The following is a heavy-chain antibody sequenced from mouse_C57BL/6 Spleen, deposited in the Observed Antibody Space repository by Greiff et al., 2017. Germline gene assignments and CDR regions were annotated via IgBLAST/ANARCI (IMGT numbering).Heavy chain of an antibody. CDR1: GYTFTSYW. CDR3: ARGKDYAIDY. J-gene: IGHJ4*01. V-gene: IGHV1-55*01. Sequence: VQLQQSGAELVKPGASVTMSCKASGYTFTSYWITWVKQRPGQGLEWIGDIYPGSGSTNYNEKFKSKATLTVDTSASTAYMQRSSLTSEDSAVYYCARGKDYAIDYWGQGTSVTVSS. CDR2: IYPGSGST.